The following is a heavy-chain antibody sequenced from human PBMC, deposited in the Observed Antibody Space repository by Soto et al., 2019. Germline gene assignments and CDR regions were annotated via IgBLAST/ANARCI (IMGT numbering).Heavy chain of an antibody. CDR1: GYSFTSYL. CDR2: TYPGDSDT. CDR3: ARPYDYGDYGYFDY. D-gene: IGHD4-17*01. J-gene: IGHJ4*02. V-gene: IGHV5-51*01. Sequence: GESLKISFKGSGYSFTSYLICWVRQMPGKGLEWMGITYPGDSDTRYSPSFQGQVTISADKSISTAYLQWSSLKASDTAMYYCARPYDYGDYGYFDYWGQGTLVTVSS.